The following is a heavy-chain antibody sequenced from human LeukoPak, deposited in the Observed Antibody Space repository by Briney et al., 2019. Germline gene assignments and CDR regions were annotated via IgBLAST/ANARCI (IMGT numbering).Heavy chain of an antibody. V-gene: IGHV3-23*01. CDR1: GFTFSTYD. J-gene: IGHJ4*02. Sequence: GGSLRLSCAASGFTFSTYDMSWVRQAPGKGLEWVSGISGSGVSTYYADSVKGRFTISRDNSKNTLYLQMNSLRTEDTAVYYCAKRYSSSWLNFDYWGQGTLVTVSS. CDR2: ISGSGVST. CDR3: AKRYSSSWLNFDY. D-gene: IGHD6-13*01.